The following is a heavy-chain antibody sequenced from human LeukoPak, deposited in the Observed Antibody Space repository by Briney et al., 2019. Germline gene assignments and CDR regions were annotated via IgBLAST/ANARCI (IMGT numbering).Heavy chain of an antibody. Sequence: GESLKISCKGSGYSFTSYWIGWVRQMPGKGLEWMGIIYPGDSDTRYSPSFQGQVTISADKSISTAYLQWSSLKASDTAVYYCARDGPSRKRITMIVRDAFDIWGQGTMVTVSS. CDR3: ARDGPSRKRITMIVRDAFDI. CDR1: GYSFTSYW. CDR2: IYPGDSDT. J-gene: IGHJ3*02. D-gene: IGHD3-22*01. V-gene: IGHV5-51*01.